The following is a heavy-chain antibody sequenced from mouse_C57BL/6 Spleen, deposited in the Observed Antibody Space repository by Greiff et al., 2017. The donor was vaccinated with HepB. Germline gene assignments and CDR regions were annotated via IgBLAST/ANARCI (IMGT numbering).Heavy chain of an antibody. Sequence: EVMLVESGGDLVKPGGSLKLSCAASGFTFSSYGMSWVRQTPDKRLEWVATISSGGSYTYYPDSVKGRFTISRDNAKNTLYLQMSSLKSEDTAMYYCARQGSSGYAGYYFDYWGQGTTLTVSS. CDR3: ARQGSSGYAGYYFDY. V-gene: IGHV5-6*01. CDR1: GFTFSSYG. CDR2: ISSGGSYT. D-gene: IGHD3-2*02. J-gene: IGHJ2*01.